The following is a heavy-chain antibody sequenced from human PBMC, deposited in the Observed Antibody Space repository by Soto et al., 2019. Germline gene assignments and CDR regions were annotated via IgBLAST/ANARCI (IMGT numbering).Heavy chain of an antibody. Sequence: PGESLKISCKGSRYSFTSSWIGWVRQMPGKGLDWMGIIYPGDSDTRYGPSFQGQVTISADKSVSTAYLQMNSLRAEDTALYYCAKERNCGGDCYSFQHWGQGTLVTVSS. CDR2: IYPGDSDT. J-gene: IGHJ1*01. CDR3: AKERNCGGDCYSFQH. D-gene: IGHD2-21*01. CDR1: RYSFTSSW. V-gene: IGHV5-51*01.